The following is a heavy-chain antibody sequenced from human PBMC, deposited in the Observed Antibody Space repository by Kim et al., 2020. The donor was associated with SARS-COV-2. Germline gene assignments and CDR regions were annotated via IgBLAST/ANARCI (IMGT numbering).Heavy chain of an antibody. CDR3: ARLSKSKKRFNVVWDNYRSGSFDT. J-gene: IGHJ5*02. V-gene: IGHV5-51*01. D-gene: IGHD3-16*02. CDR1: EYTFPTFW. Sequence: GESLKISCEASEYTFPTFWIAWVRQMPGKGLEWMGFIFPDYSDTKYSPAFQGQVTISVDKSLRTAYLQCSSLKASDTATYYCARLSKSKKRFNVVWDNYRSGSFDTWGKGTLVTVSS. CDR2: IFPDYSDT.